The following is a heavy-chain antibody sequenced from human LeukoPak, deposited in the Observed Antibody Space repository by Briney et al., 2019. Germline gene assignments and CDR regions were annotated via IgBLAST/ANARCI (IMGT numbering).Heavy chain of an antibody. D-gene: IGHD5-18*01. J-gene: IGHJ6*03. CDR2: IYTSGST. Sequence: SQTLSLTCTVSGGSISSGSYYWSWIRQPAGKGLEWIGRIYTSGSTNYNPSLKSRVTISVDTSKNQFSLKLSSVTAADTAVYYCASHSGYSYGWSNYYYYYMDVWGKGTTVTVSS. CDR1: GGSISSGSYY. CDR3: ASHSGYSYGWSNYYYYYMDV. V-gene: IGHV4-61*02.